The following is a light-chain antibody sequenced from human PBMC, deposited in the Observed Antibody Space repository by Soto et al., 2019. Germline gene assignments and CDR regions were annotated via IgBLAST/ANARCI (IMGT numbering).Light chain of an antibody. CDR2: SNN. V-gene: IGLV1-47*02. CDR3: ASWDDRLGDVI. CDR1: SSNIGGTNY. Sequence: QSLLTQPPSASGTPGQKVFISCSGSSSNIGGTNYAYWYQQLPGAAPKLLMHSNNLRPSGVPERISGSKFGTAASLAISGLRSEDEAVYYCASWDDRLGDVIFGGGTKVTVL. J-gene: IGLJ2*01.